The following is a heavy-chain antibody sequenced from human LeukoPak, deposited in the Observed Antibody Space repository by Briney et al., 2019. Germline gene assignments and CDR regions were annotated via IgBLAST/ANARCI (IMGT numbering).Heavy chain of an antibody. J-gene: IGHJ4*02. D-gene: IGHD3-22*01. V-gene: IGHV1-2*06. CDR3: ARGGKNYYDSSGYYSLFDY. CDR1: GYTFTGYC. Sequence: GASVKVSCKASGYTFTGYCMHWVRQAPGQGLEWMGRINPNSGGTNYAQKFQGRVTMTRDTSISTAYMELSRLSSDDTAVYYCARGGKNYYDSSGYYSLFDYWGQGTLVTVSS. CDR2: INPNSGGT.